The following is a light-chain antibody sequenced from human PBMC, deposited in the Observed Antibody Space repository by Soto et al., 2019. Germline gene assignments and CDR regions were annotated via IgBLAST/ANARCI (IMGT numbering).Light chain of an antibody. Sequence: DMQMTPSPSSLSASVVDIVTITCLASQTISSWLAWYQQKPGKAPKLLIYKASTLKSGVPSRFSGSGSGTEFTLTISSLQPDDFATYYCQHYNSYSEAFGQGTKVDIK. CDR2: KAS. CDR1: QTISSW. J-gene: IGKJ1*01. CDR3: QHYNSYSEA. V-gene: IGKV1-5*03.